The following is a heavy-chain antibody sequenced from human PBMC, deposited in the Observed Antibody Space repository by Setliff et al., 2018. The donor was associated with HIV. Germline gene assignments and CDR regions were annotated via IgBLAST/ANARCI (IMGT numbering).Heavy chain of an antibody. V-gene: IGHV1-18*01. CDR1: GYTFTSYG. J-gene: IGHJ3*02. CDR2: ISAYNGNT. Sequence: ASVKVSCKASGYTFTSYGISWVRQAPGQGLEWMGWISAYNGNTNYAQKLQGRVTMTTDTSTSTAYMELRSLRSDDTAVYYCARVSGSYFTRAAFDIWGQVTMVTVSS. CDR3: ARVSGSYFTRAAFDI. D-gene: IGHD1-26*01.